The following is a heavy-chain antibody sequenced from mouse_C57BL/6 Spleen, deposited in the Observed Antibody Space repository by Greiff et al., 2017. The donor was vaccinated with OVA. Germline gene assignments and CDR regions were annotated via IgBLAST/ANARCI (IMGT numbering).Heavy chain of an antibody. J-gene: IGHJ4*01. CDR2: IYPGDGDT. V-gene: IGHV1-80*01. D-gene: IGHD1-1*01. CDR3: ARSYYEYYAMDY. Sequence: QVQLQQSGAELVKPGASVKISCKASGYAFSSYWMNWVKQRPGKGLEWIGQIYPGDGDTNYNGKFKGKATLTADKSSSTAYMQLSSLTSGDSAVYFFARSYYEYYAMDYWGQGTSVTVSS. CDR1: GYAFSSYW.